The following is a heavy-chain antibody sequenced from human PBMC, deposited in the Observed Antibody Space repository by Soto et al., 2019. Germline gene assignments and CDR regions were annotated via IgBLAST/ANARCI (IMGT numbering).Heavy chain of an antibody. V-gene: IGHV4-39*01. CDR3: AIQVTQRRTGQQDYFDY. CDR1: GGSISGTNYS. J-gene: IGHJ4*02. Sequence: QLQLQESGPRLVKASETLSLTCTVSGGSISGTNYSWGWIRQPPGKGLEWIGSIHYSGSTHYTPSTESRVTISVDTSKNQFSLQLDSVTAADPSVDYCAIQVTQRRTGQQDYFDYWGQGAPVTVSS. CDR2: IHYSGST. D-gene: IGHD3-9*01.